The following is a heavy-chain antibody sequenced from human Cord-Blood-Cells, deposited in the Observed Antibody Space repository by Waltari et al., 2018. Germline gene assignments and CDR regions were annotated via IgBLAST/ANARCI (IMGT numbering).Heavy chain of an antibody. CDR3: AREGGSIVVVPAARTRYFDY. CDR2: IYYSGST. CDR1: GGSISSGGYS. D-gene: IGHD2-2*01. V-gene: IGHV4-31*03. J-gene: IGHJ4*02. Sequence: QVQLQESGPGLVQPSQTLSLTCPVSGGSISSGGYSWSWIRQHPGKGLEWIGYIYYSGSTYYNPSLKSRVTISVDTSKNQFSLKLSSVTAADTAVYYCAREGGSIVVVPAARTRYFDYWGQGTLVTVSS.